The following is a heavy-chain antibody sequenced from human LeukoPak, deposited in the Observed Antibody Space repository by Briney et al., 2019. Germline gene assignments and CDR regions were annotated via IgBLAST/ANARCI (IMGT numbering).Heavy chain of an antibody. CDR1: GGTFSSYA. CDR2: IIPIFGTA. CDR3: ARDVSLPRFGELLSGWFDP. V-gene: IGHV1-69*13. J-gene: IGHJ5*02. D-gene: IGHD3-10*01. Sequence: GASVKVSCKASGGTFSSYAISWVRQAPGQGLEWMGGIIPIFGTATYAQKFQGRVTITADESTSTAYMELSSLRSEDTAVYYCARDVSLPRFGELLSGWFDPWGQGTLVTVSS.